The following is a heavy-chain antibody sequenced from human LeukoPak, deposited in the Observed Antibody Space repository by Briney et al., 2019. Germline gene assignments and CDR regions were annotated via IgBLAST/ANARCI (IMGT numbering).Heavy chain of an antibody. Sequence: SETLSLTCTVSDGSISSYYWSWIRQPPGKGLEWIGYIYYSGSTNYNPSLKSRVTISVDTSKNQFSLKLSSVTAADTAVYYCARMGVDYYYYYMEVWGQGTTVTVSS. V-gene: IGHV4-59*01. CDR2: IYYSGST. J-gene: IGHJ6*03. CDR1: DGSISSYY. D-gene: IGHD2-8*01. CDR3: ARMGVDYYYYYMEV.